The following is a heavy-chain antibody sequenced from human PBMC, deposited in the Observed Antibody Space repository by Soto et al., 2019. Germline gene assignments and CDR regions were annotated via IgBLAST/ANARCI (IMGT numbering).Heavy chain of an antibody. CDR2: ISYDGSNK. CDR3: AKAHRDAGATYYFDY. CDR1: GFTFSSYG. J-gene: IGHJ4*02. V-gene: IGHV3-30*18. Sequence: GGSLRLSCAASGFTFSSYGMHWVRQAPGKGLEWVAVISYDGSNKYYADSVKGRFTISRDNSKNTLYLQMNSLRAEDTAVYYCAKAHRDAGATYYFDYWGQGTLVTVSS. D-gene: IGHD1-26*01.